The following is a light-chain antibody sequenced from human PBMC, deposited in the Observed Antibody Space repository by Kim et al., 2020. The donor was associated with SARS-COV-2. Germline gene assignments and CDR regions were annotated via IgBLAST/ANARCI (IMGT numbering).Light chain of an antibody. Sequence: QSSTIPGNGPSSAIGGYNYVSWYRQEPGKAPKLMIYDVSKRPSGVSNRLSGSKSGTTASLTISGLQAEDEADYFCSSYENNRSWVFGGGTKVTVL. V-gene: IGLV2-14*04. J-gene: IGLJ3*02. CDR1: SSAIGGYNY. CDR3: SSYENNRSWV. CDR2: DVS.